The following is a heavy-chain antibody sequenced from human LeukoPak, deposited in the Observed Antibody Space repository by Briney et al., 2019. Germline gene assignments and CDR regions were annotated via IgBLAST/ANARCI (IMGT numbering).Heavy chain of an antibody. J-gene: IGHJ4*02. CDR1: GYTFTGYY. CDR3: ARGNSSSSHYFDY. CDR2: INPNSGGT. Sequence: ASVTVSCKASGYTFTGYYMHWVRQAPGQGLEWMGRINPNSGGTNYAQKFQGRVTMTRDTSISTAYMELSRLRSDDTAVYYCARGNSSSSHYFDYWGQGTLVPVSS. D-gene: IGHD6-13*01. V-gene: IGHV1-2*06.